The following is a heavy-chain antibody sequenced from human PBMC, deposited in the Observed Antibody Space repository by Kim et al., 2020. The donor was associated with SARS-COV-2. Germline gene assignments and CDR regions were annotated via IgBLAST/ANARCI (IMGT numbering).Heavy chain of an antibody. Sequence: ISASGLGTHYADSVKGRFNISRDNSRSTLFLQMNYLRAEDTAIYYCEASDYWGQGSLVTVSS. J-gene: IGHJ4*02. CDR3: EASDY. V-gene: IGHV3-23*01. CDR2: ISASGLGT.